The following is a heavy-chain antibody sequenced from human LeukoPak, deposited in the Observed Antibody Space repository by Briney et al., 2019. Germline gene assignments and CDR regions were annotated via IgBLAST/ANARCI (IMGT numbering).Heavy chain of an antibody. CDR2: IYYSGST. Sequence: SETLSLTCTVSGGSISSGGYYWSWIRQPPGKGLEWIGYIYYSGSTNYNPSLKSRVTISVDTSKNQFSLKLSSVTAADTAVYYCARAAKQWLAFDYWGQGTLVTVSS. V-gene: IGHV4-61*08. CDR1: GGSISSGGYY. CDR3: ARAAKQWLAFDY. D-gene: IGHD6-19*01. J-gene: IGHJ4*02.